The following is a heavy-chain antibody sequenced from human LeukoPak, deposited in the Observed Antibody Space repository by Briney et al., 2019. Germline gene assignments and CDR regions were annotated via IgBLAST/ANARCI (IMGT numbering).Heavy chain of an antibody. J-gene: IGHJ4*02. CDR3: ARASSTYSGSYPYDY. CDR1: GGTFSSYA. Sequence: SSVKVSCKASGGTFSSYAISWVRQAPGQGLEWMGGIIPIFGTANYAQKFQGRVAITADESTSTAYMELSSLRSEDTAVYYCARASSTYSGSYPYDYWGQGTLVTVSS. D-gene: IGHD1-26*01. V-gene: IGHV1-69*01. CDR2: IIPIFGTA.